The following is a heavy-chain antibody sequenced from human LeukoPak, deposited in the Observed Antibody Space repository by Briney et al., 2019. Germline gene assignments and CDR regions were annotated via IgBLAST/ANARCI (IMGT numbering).Heavy chain of an antibody. CDR2: ISAYNGNT. CDR3: ARDNSVRDEAWWFNP. CDR1: GYTFTSYG. D-gene: IGHD5-24*01. V-gene: IGHV1-18*01. J-gene: IGHJ5*02. Sequence: ASVKVSCKASGYTFTSYGISWVRQAPGQGLEWMGWISAYNGNTNYAQKLQGRVTMTTDTSTSTAYMELRSLRSDNTAVYYCARDNSVRDEAWWFNPWGQGTLVTVSS.